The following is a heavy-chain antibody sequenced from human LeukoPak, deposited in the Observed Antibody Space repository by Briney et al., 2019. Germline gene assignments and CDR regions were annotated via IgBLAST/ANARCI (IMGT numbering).Heavy chain of an antibody. Sequence: GGSLRLSCVASGFTFSSYAMHWVRQAPGKGLEWVAVISYDGSNKYYADSVKGRFTISRDNSKNTLYLQMNSLRAEDTAVYYCAREADSSGGAFDIWGQGTMVTVSS. CDR3: AREADSSGGAFDI. J-gene: IGHJ3*02. CDR2: ISYDGSNK. CDR1: GFTFSSYA. D-gene: IGHD6-25*01. V-gene: IGHV3-30-3*01.